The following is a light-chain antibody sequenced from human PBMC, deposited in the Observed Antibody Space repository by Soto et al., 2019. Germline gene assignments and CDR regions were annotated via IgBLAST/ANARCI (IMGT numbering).Light chain of an antibody. Sequence: QSALTQPASVSGSPGQSITISCTGTSSDVGGYNFVSWYQQQPGKAPRLMIFEVNNRPSGFSDRLSGSKSGNTASLTISGLHAEDEADYYCSSYTFTSTLVVFGGGTKLTV. V-gene: IGLV2-14*01. CDR3: SSYTFTSTLVV. CDR2: EVN. CDR1: SSDVGGYNF. J-gene: IGLJ3*02.